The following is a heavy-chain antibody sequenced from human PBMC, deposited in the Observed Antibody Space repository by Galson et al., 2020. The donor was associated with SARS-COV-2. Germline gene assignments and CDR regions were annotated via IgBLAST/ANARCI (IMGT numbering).Heavy chain of an antibody. J-gene: IGHJ4*02. CDR1: GFSLSTSGVG. V-gene: IGHV2-5*02. D-gene: IGHD6-13*01. CDR2: IYWDDDK. Sequence: SGPTLVKPTQTLTLTCTFSGFSLSTSGVGVGWIRQPPGKALEWLALIYWDDDKRYSPSLKSRLSITKDTSKNQVVLTMTNMDPVETATYYCVLSNLNIAAAGIRYWGQGTLVTVSS. CDR3: VLSNLNIAAAGIRY.